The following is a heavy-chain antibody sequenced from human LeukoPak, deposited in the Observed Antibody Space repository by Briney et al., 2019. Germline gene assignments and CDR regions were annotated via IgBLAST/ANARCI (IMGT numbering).Heavy chain of an antibody. D-gene: IGHD5-18*01. CDR3: ARWGTWIQLWSTDY. Sequence: SETLSLTCTVSGGSISSGSYYWSWIRQPAGKGLEWLGRIYTSGRTNYNPSLKSRVTISVDTSKNQFSLKLSSVTAADTAVYYCARWGTWIQLWSTDYWGQGTLVTVSS. V-gene: IGHV4-61*02. CDR1: GGSISSGSYY. CDR2: IYTSGRT. J-gene: IGHJ4*02.